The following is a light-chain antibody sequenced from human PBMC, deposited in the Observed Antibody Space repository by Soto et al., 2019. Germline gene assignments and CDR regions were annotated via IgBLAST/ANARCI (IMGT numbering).Light chain of an antibody. Sequence: DIQMTQSPSSLSASVGDRLTITCRASQRISTYLNWYQQKPGKAPKLLIYDASSLQGGVPSRFSGSASGTDFTLTISSLQPEDFATYYCQQSYSTPFTFGPGTKVDIK. CDR1: QRISTY. CDR2: DAS. CDR3: QQSYSTPFT. J-gene: IGKJ3*01. V-gene: IGKV1-39*01.